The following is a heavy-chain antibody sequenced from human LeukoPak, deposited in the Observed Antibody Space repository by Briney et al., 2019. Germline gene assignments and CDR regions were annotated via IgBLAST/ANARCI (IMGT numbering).Heavy chain of an antibody. Sequence: PSETLSLTCIVSGGSISSYYWSWIRQPPGKGLEWIGYIYYSGSTNYNPSLKSRVTMSVDTSKNQFSLNLNSVTAADTAVYYCASGKSSGWYYYFDYWGQGTLVTVSS. CDR1: GGSISSYY. V-gene: IGHV4-59*01. CDR2: IYYSGST. J-gene: IGHJ4*02. D-gene: IGHD6-19*01. CDR3: ASGKSSGWYYYFDY.